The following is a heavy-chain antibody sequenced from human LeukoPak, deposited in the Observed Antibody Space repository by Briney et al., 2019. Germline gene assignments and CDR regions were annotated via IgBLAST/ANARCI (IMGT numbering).Heavy chain of an antibody. CDR2: INHSGGT. V-gene: IGHV4-34*01. Sequence: SETLSLTCAVYGGSFSGYYWSWIRQPPGKGLEWIGEINHSGGTNHNPSLKSRVTISVDTSKNQFSLKLSSVTAADTAVYYCARGRVAAAGTPGYWGQGTLVTVSS. D-gene: IGHD6-13*01. CDR3: ARGRVAAAGTPGY. J-gene: IGHJ4*02. CDR1: GGSFSGYY.